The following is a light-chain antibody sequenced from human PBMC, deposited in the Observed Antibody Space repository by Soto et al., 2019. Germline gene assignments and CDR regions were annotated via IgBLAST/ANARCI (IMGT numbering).Light chain of an antibody. Sequence: QSALTQPASVSGSPGQSITISCTGTSSDVGGYNYVSWYQQHPGKAPKLLIYDVSNRPSGVSNRFSGSKSGNTASLTISGLQADDEADYYCSSYTSSGTVVFGGGTQLTVL. CDR1: SSDVGGYNY. CDR2: DVS. J-gene: IGLJ2*01. V-gene: IGLV2-14*01. CDR3: SSYTSSGTVV.